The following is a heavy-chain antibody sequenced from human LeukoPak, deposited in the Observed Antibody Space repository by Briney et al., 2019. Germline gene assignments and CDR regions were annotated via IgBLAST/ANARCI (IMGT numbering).Heavy chain of an antibody. CDR3: ARAIGSWYRWFVP. Sequence: VASVQLSCNASRYTFTSYDINWVRHATGQGLECMGWMNPNSGNTGYAQKFQGRVTMTRNTSISTAYMELSSLRSEDAAVYYCARAIGSWYRWFVPWGQGSLVTVSS. CDR2: MNPNSGNT. CDR1: RYTFTSYD. V-gene: IGHV1-8*01. J-gene: IGHJ5*02. D-gene: IGHD6-13*01.